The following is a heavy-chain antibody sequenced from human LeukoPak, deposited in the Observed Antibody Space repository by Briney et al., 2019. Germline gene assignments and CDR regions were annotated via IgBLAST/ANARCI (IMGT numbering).Heavy chain of an antibody. J-gene: IGHJ5*02. D-gene: IGHD6-19*01. Sequence: SVKVSCKASGGTFSSYAISWVRQAPGQGLGWMRGIIPIFGTANYAQKFQGRVTITADESTSTAYMELSSLRSEDTAVYYCARGSSGWYNWFDPWGQGTLVTVSS. CDR2: IIPIFGTA. V-gene: IGHV1-69*01. CDR3: ARGSSGWYNWFDP. CDR1: GGTFSSYA.